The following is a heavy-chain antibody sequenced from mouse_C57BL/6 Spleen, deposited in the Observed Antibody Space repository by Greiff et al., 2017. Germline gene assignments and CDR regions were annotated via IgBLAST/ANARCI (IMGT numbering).Heavy chain of an antibody. CDR3: ARWGSSGYLDY. Sequence: VQLQQSGAELVKPGASVKISCKASGYAFSSYWMNWVKQRPGKGLEWIGQIYPGDGDTNYNGKFKGKATLTADKSSSTAYMQLSSLTSEDSAVYFCARWGSSGYLDYWGQGTTLTVSS. D-gene: IGHD3-2*02. J-gene: IGHJ2*01. V-gene: IGHV1-80*01. CDR1: GYAFSSYW. CDR2: IYPGDGDT.